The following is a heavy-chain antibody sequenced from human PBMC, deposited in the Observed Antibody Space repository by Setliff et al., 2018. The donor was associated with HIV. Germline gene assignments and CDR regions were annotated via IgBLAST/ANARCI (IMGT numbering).Heavy chain of an antibody. D-gene: IGHD6-19*01. CDR2: ISPNFGHT. CDR3: ARLGSGWSDSYYYAMDI. CDR1: GYTFTTYG. Sequence: ASVKVSCKASGYTFTTYGISWVRQAPGHGLEWVGWISPNFGHTKYAQKFLDRVTMTIDTATSRAYMELRSLGSDDTAVYFCARLGSGWSDSYYYAMDIWGQGTTVTVSS. V-gene: IGHV1-18*04. J-gene: IGHJ6*02.